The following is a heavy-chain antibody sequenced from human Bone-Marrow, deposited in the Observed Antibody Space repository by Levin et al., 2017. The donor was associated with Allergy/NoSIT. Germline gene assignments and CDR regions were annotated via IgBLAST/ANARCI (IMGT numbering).Heavy chain of an antibody. CDR2: IIPIFDTA. CDR1: GGTFSNNA. CDR3: ARDLDYYYDSSGPYNAFHI. D-gene: IGHD3-22*01. V-gene: IGHV1-69*13. Sequence: GASVKVSCKASGGTFSNNAINWVRLAPGQGLEWMGGIIPIFDTATYAQKFQGRVTITADESTGTTSMELSSLRSEDTAVYYCARDLDYYYDSSGPYNAFHIWGQGTMVTVSS. J-gene: IGHJ3*02.